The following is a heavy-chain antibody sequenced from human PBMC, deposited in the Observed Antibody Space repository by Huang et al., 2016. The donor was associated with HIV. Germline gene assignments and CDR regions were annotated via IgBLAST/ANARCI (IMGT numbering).Heavy chain of an antibody. V-gene: IGHV3-30*18. CDR2: ISYDGSNK. CDR1: GFTFSNYG. Sequence: QVQLVESGGGVVQPGRSLRLSCAASGFTFSNYGMHWVRQAPGKVLEWVAVISYDGSNKFYADSGKGRFTISRDNSKNTLYLQMNSLRAEDTAVYYCAKGPVQWRGSYYFDYWGQGTLVTVSS. D-gene: IGHD6-19*01. CDR3: AKGPVQWRGSYYFDY. J-gene: IGHJ4*02.